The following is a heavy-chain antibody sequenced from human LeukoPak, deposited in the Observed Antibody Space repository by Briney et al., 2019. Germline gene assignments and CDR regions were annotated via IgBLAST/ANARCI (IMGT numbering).Heavy chain of an antibody. D-gene: IGHD5-18*01. CDR2: IIPIFGTA. CDR3: ARDRGYSYGRYYYYYYMDV. Sequence: ASVKVSCKASGGTFSSYAISWVRQAPGQGLEWMGGIIPIFGTANYAQKFQGRVTMTRDMSTSTVYMELSSLRSEDTAVYYCARDRGYSYGRYYYYYYMDVWGKGTTVTVSS. J-gene: IGHJ6*03. CDR1: GGTFSSYA. V-gene: IGHV1-69*05.